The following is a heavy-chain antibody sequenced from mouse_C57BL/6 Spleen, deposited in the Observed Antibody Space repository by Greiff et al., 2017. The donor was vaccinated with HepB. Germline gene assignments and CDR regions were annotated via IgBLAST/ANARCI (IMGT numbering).Heavy chain of an antibody. D-gene: IGHD1-1*01. CDR2: ISDGGSYT. Sequence: EVQGVESGGGLVKPGGSLKLSCAASGFTFSSYAMSWVRQTPEKRLEWVATISDGGSYTYYPDNVKGRFTISRDNAKNNLYLQMSHLKSEDTAMYYCATTTGVSYWYFDVWGTGTTVTVSS. CDR1: GFTFSSYA. V-gene: IGHV5-4*01. CDR3: ATTTGVSYWYFDV. J-gene: IGHJ1*03.